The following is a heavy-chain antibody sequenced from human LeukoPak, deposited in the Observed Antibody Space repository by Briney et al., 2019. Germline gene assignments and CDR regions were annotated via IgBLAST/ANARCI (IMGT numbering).Heavy chain of an antibody. CDR3: ARALVHYDFWSGYYTTPDY. CDR1: GYTFTSYG. CDR2: ISAYNGNT. Sequence: ASVKVSCKASGYTFTSYGISWVRQAPGQGLEWMGWISAYNGNTNYAQKLQGRVTMTTDTSTSTAYMELRSLRSDDTAVYYCARALVHYDFWSGYYTTPDYWGQGTLVTVSS. D-gene: IGHD3-3*01. V-gene: IGHV1-18*01. J-gene: IGHJ4*02.